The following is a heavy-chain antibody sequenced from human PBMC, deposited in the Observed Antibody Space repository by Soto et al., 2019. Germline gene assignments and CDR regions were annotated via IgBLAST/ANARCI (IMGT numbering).Heavy chain of an antibody. CDR1: GGSISSGGYC. V-gene: IGHV4-31*03. CDR2: IYYSGST. J-gene: IGHJ4*02. D-gene: IGHD3-3*01. Sequence: PSETLSLTCTVSGGSISSGGYCWSWIRQHPGKGLEWIGYIYYSGSTYYNPSLKSRVTISVDTSKNQFSLKLSSVTAADTAVYYCARGQRQSGYYFHYWGQGTLVTVSS. CDR3: ARGQRQSGYYFHY.